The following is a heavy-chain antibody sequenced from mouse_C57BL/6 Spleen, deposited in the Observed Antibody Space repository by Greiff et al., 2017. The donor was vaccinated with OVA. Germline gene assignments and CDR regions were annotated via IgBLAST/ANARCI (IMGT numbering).Heavy chain of an antibody. J-gene: IGHJ2*01. CDR1: GFNIKDDY. Sequence: EVQGVESGAELVRPGASVKLSCTASGFNIKDDYMHWVKQRPEQGLEWIGWIDPENGDTEYASKFQGKATITADTSSNTAYLQLSSLTSEDTAVYYCTTPGSSSYFDYWGQGTTLTVSS. CDR2: IDPENGDT. V-gene: IGHV14-4*01. D-gene: IGHD1-1*01. CDR3: TTPGSSSYFDY.